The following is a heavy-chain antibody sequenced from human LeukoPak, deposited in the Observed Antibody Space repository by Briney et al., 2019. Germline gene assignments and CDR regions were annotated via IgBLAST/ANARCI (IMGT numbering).Heavy chain of an antibody. J-gene: IGHJ6*03. Sequence: SETLSLTCTVSGYSISSGYYWGWIRQPPGKGLGWIGSIYHSGSTYYNPSLKSRVTISVDTSKNQFSLKLSSVTAADTAVYYCARDRPMIVVESSLPMDVWGKGTTVTVSS. CDR3: ARDRPMIVVESSLPMDV. CDR2: IYHSGST. D-gene: IGHD3-22*01. V-gene: IGHV4-38-2*02. CDR1: GYSISSGYY.